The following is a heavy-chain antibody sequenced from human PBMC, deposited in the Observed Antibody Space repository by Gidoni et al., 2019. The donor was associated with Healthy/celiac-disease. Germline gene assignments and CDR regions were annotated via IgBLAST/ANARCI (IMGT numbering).Heavy chain of an antibody. D-gene: IGHD6-6*01. CDR2: INPNSGGT. Sequence: QLQLVQSGAELKKPGASVKVACKAAGSTFTGYYLHWVRQAPGQGLEWMGWINPNSGGTNYAQKFQGRVTMTRDTSISTAYMELSRLRSDDTAVYYCARGSIGTPDAFDIWGQGTMVTVSS. J-gene: IGHJ3*02. CDR1: GSTFTGYY. V-gene: IGHV1-2*02. CDR3: ARGSIGTPDAFDI.